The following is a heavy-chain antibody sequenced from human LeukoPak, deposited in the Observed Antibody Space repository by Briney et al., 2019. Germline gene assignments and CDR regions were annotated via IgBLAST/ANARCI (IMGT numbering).Heavy chain of an antibody. D-gene: IGHD3-10*01. J-gene: IGHJ4*02. CDR2: INPNSGGT. CDR1: GYTFTSYY. Sequence: ASVKVSCKASGYTFTSYYMHWVRQAPGQGLEWMGWINPNSGGTNYAQKFQGRVTMTRDTSISTAYMELSRLRSDDTAVYYCARSTDYGSGSLDYWGQGTLVTVSS. CDR3: ARSTDYGSGSLDY. V-gene: IGHV1-2*02.